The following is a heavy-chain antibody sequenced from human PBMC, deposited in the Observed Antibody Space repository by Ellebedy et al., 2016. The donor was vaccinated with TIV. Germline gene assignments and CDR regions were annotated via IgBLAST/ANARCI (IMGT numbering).Heavy chain of an antibody. CDR2: ISGSGGST. CDR1: GFTFSSYA. Sequence: GGSLRLXXAASGFTFSSYAMSWVRQAPGKGLEWVSAISGSGGSTYYADSVKGRFTISRDNSKNTLYLQMNSLRAEDTAVYYCAKRYYYYYGMDVWGQGTTVIVSS. CDR3: AKRYYYYYGMDV. J-gene: IGHJ6*02. V-gene: IGHV3-23*01.